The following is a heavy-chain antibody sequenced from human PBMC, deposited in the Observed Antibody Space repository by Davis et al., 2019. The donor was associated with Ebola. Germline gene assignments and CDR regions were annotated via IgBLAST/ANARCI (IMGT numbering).Heavy chain of an antibody. CDR2: IPYDGSNK. J-gene: IGHJ4*02. Sequence: GESLKISCAASGFTFSSYGMHWVRQAPGKGLEWVAVIPYDGSNKYYADSVKGRFTISRDNSKNTLYLQMNSLRAEDTAVYYCAKGKDTAMVYVPHDYWGQGTLVTVSS. CDR3: AKGKDTAMVYVPHDY. D-gene: IGHD5-18*01. V-gene: IGHV3-30*18. CDR1: GFTFSSYG.